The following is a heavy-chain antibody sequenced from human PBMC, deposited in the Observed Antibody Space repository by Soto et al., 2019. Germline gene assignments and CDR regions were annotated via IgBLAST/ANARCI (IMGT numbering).Heavy chain of an antibody. CDR3: ARSVQQLVPGLYYYYYYMDV. CDR2: IYYSGST. D-gene: IGHD6-6*01. Sequence: SETLSLTCTVSGGSISSYYWSWIRQPPGKGLEWIGYIYYSGSTNYNPSLKSRVTISVDTSKNQFSLKLSSVTAADTAVYYCARSVQQLVPGLYYYYYYMDVWGKGTTVTVSS. J-gene: IGHJ6*03. V-gene: IGHV4-59*08. CDR1: GGSISSYY.